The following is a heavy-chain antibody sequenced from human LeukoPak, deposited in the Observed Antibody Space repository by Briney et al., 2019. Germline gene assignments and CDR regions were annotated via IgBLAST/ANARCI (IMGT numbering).Heavy chain of an antibody. CDR3: ARQVDTAMGRFDY. CDR1: GGSISSSSYY. Sequence: SETLSLSCTFSGGSISSSSYYWCWIRRPPGKGLEWIGNIYYSGSTYYNPSLKSRVTISGDTSKNQFSLKLSSVTAADTAVYYCARQVDTAMGRFDYWGQGTLVTVSS. D-gene: IGHD5-18*01. CDR2: IYYSGST. J-gene: IGHJ4*02. V-gene: IGHV4-39*01.